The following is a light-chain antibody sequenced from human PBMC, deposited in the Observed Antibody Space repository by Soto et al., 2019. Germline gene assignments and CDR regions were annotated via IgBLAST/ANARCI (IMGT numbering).Light chain of an antibody. Sequence: QSVLTQPPSVSGAPGQRVTISCTGSGSNIGAGYDVHWYQLLPGTSTKLLIFGNNHRPSGVPDRFSGSKSGTSASLAITGLQADDEADYYCQSCDSSLSAGVFGGGTKLTVL. J-gene: IGLJ3*02. CDR2: GNN. CDR3: QSCDSSLSAGV. V-gene: IGLV1-40*01. CDR1: GSNIGAGYD.